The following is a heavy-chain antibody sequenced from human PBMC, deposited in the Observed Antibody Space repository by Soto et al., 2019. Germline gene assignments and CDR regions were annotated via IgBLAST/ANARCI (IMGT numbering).Heavy chain of an antibody. CDR3: ATMVAPATPLYYFDF. J-gene: IGHJ4*02. V-gene: IGHV4-30-4*01. CDR2: ISYSGST. CDR1: GGSISSGNYY. D-gene: IGHD2-8*01. Sequence: QVQLQESGPGLVKPSQTLSLTCTVSGGSISSGNYYWSWIRQPPGKGLEWIGFISYSGSTYYNLSLKSRITMSVDTSKNQCSLNLSFVPAADTAVYYGATMVAPATPLYYFDFWGQGTLVTVSS.